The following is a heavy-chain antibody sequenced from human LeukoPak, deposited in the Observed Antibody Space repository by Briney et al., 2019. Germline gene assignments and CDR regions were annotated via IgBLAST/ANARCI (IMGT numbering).Heavy chain of an antibody. D-gene: IGHD6-6*01. J-gene: IGHJ5*02. V-gene: IGHV3-23*01. CDR1: GFTFSSYA. CDR2: ISGSGGST. Sequence: GGSLRLSCAASGFTFSSYAMSWVRQAPGKGLEWVSAISGSGGSTYYADSVKGRFTISRDNSKNTLYLQMNSLRAEDTAVYYCAAAYSSSSTPWWFDPWGQGTLVTVSS. CDR3: AAAYSSSSTPWWFDP.